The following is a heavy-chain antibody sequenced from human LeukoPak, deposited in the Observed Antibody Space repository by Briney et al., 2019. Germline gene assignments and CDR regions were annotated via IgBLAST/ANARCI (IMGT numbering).Heavy chain of an antibody. CDR2: ISAYNGNT. CDR1: GGTFSSYA. Sequence: ASVKVTCKASGGTFSSYAISWVRQAPGQGLEWMGWISAYNGNTNYAQKLQGRVTMTTDTSTSTAYMELRSLRSDDTAVYYCARAVAGDYWGQGTLVTVSS. V-gene: IGHV1-18*01. D-gene: IGHD6-19*01. J-gene: IGHJ4*02. CDR3: ARAVAGDY.